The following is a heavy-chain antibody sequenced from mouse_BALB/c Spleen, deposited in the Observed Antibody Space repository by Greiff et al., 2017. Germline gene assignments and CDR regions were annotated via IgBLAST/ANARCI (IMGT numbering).Heavy chain of an antibody. CDR3: FYCYGSSRYFDV. V-gene: IGHV1-15*01. CDR2: IDPETGGT. J-gene: IGHJ1*01. CDR1: GYTFTDYE. D-gene: IGHD1-1*01. Sequence: VKLQESGAELVRPGASVTLSCKASGYTFTDYEMHWVKQTPVHGLEWIGAIDPETGGTAYNQKFKGKATLAADKSSSTAYMELRSLTSEDSAVYYCFYCYGSSRYFDVWGEGTTVTVSS.